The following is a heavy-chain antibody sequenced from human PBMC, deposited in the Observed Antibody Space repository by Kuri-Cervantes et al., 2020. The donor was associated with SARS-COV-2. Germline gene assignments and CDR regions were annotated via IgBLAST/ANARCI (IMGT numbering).Heavy chain of an antibody. Sequence: GESLKISCAASGFTFSSYGMNWVRQAPGKGLEWVSYISSSSSTIYYADSVKGRFTISRDNAKNSLYLQMNSLRAEDTAVYYCASLGAFDIWGQGTMVTVSS. J-gene: IGHJ3*02. CDR1: GFTFSSYG. CDR3: ASLGAFDI. V-gene: IGHV3-48*01. CDR2: ISSSSSTI.